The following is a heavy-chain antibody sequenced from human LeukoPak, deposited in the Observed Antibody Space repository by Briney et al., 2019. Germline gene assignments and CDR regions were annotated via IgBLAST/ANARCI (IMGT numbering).Heavy chain of an antibody. CDR2: IRYDGGNK. V-gene: IGHV3-30*02. J-gene: IGHJ4*02. D-gene: IGHD1-26*01. CDR1: GFTFSSYG. CDR3: AKGEKWEPYWAHGYFDH. Sequence: GGSLRLSCAASGFTFSSYGMHWVRQAPGKGLEWVAFIRYDGGNKYYADSVKGRFTISRDNSKNTLYLQMNSLRAEDTAVYYCAKGEKWEPYWAHGYFDHWGQGTLVTVSS.